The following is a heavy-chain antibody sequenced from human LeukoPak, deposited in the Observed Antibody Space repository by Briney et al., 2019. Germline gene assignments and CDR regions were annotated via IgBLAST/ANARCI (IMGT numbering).Heavy chain of an antibody. D-gene: IGHD6-19*01. V-gene: IGHV4-4*07. CDR1: GDSISSSY. CDR2: IYTGGST. CDR3: ARGVRYSSGWNNWFDP. Sequence: SETLSLTCTVSGDSISSSYWSWIRQPAGKGLEWIGRIYTGGSTNYNPSLKSRVIMSLDTSENQFFLKLSSVTAADTAIYYCARGVRYSSGWNNWFDPWGQGTLVTVSS. J-gene: IGHJ5*02.